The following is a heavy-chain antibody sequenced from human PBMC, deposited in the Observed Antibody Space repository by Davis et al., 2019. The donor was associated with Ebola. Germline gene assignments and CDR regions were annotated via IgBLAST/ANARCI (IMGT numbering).Heavy chain of an antibody. V-gene: IGHV1-69*04. CDR2: IIPILGIA. CDR1: GGTFSSYA. J-gene: IGHJ6*02. CDR3: ARDSHVDIVATIYGMDV. D-gene: IGHD5-12*01. Sequence: AASVKVSCKASGGTFSSYAISWVRQAPGQGLEWMGRIIPILGIANYAQKFQGRVTITADKSTSTAYMELSSPRSEDTAVYYCARDSHVDIVATIYGMDVWGQGTTVTVSS.